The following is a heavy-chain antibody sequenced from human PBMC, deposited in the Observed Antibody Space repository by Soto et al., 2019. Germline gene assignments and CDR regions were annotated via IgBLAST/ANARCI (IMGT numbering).Heavy chain of an antibody. V-gene: IGHV4-34*01. CDR2: INHSGST. D-gene: IGHD3-10*01. CDR1: GGSFSGYY. Sequence: QVQLQQWGAGLLKPSETLSLTCAVYGGSFSGYYWNWIRQPPGKGLEWIGEINHSGSTNYNPSLKRRVTRSVDTSKNQFSLKLSSVTAADTAVYYCARVSGIYYYGMDVWGQGTTVTVSS. J-gene: IGHJ6*02. CDR3: ARVSGIYYYGMDV.